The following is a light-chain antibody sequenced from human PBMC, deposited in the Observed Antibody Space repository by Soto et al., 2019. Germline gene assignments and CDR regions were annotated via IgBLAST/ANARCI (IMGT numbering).Light chain of an antibody. V-gene: IGKV1-39*01. Sequence: QMTQSPSSLFASVGDRVTITCRASQSISSHLNWYQQKVGQTPRLLIYAASTLQSEVPPRFSGSGSGTEFTLTISCLQREDFATYYCQQSHSAPLNFGGGTK. J-gene: IGKJ4*01. CDR3: QQSHSAPLN. CDR2: AAS. CDR1: QSISSH.